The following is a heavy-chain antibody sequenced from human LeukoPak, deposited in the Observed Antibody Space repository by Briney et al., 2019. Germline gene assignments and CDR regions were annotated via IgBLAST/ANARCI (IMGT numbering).Heavy chain of an antibody. D-gene: IGHD3-16*02. V-gene: IGHV1-69*05. J-gene: IGHJ6*03. Sequence: PVKVSCKXSGGTFSSYAISWVRQAPGQGLEWMGRIIPIFGTANYAQKFQGRVTITTDESTSTAYMELSSLRSEDTTVYYCARGLWGSYRENYYYYYMDVWGKGTTVTVSS. CDR2: IIPIFGTA. CDR1: GGTFSSYA. CDR3: ARGLWGSYRENYYYYYMDV.